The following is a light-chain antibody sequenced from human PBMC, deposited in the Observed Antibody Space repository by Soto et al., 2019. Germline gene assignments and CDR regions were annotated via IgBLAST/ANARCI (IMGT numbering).Light chain of an antibody. CDR1: QSVGSN. CDR2: DAF. Sequence: EIVLTQSPSALSFSPVERGTLTGRASQSVGSNLAWYLQKPGQAPRLLIYDAFNRATGIPDRFSGSGSGTDFTLIISSLEPEDFAVYYCQQRGDWPRTFGQGTKVDIK. CDR3: QQRGDWPRT. V-gene: IGKV3-11*01. J-gene: IGKJ2*01.